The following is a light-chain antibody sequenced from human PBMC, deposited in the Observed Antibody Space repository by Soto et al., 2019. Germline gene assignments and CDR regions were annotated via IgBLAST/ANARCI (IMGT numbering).Light chain of an antibody. J-gene: IGKJ1*01. CDR1: QSISSW. Sequence: DIQMTQSPSTLSASVGDRVTITCRASQSISSWLAWYQQKPGKAPKLLIYDASSLESVVPSRFSGSGSGTEFTLTISSLQPDDFAPYYCQQYNSYSPFGQGTKVEIK. CDR3: QQYNSYSP. CDR2: DAS. V-gene: IGKV1-5*01.